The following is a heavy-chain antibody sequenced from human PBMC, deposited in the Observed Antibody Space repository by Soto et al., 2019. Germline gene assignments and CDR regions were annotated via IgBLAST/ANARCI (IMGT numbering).Heavy chain of an antibody. V-gene: IGHV4-4*02. CDR2: IHHSGTT. Sequence: QLQESGPGLVRPSGTLSLTCAVSGASISSSNWWTWVRQAPGKGLEWIGEIHHSGTTSYNPALTSRRTISVDQSRNLFSLNLNSFTAGDTSVYYCARASTRPSSQRRLTSGLDVLGQGTTVAVTS. J-gene: IGHJ6*02. CDR3: ARASTRPSSQRRLTSGLDV. D-gene: IGHD6-13*01. CDR1: GASISSSNW.